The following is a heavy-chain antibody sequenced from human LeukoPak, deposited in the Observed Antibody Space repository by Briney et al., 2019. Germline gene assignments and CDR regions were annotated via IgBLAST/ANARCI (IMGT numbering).Heavy chain of an antibody. CDR3: ARGLQSSSWYDFDY. CDR1: GFTFSSYG. Sequence: GGSLRLSCAASGFTFSSYGMHWVRQAPGKGLEWVAFIRYDGSNKYYADSVKGRFTISRDNSKNTLYLQMNSLRAEDTAVYYCARGLQSSSWYDFDYWGQGTLVTVSS. CDR2: IRYDGSNK. V-gene: IGHV3-30*02. J-gene: IGHJ4*02. D-gene: IGHD6-13*01.